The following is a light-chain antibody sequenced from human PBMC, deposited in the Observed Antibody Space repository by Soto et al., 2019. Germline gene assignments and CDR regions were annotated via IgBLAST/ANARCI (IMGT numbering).Light chain of an antibody. CDR2: EVS. CDR3: SSYAGSNNLYV. J-gene: IGLJ1*01. Sequence: QSVLTQPPSASGSPGQSVTISCTGTSSDVGGYNYVSWYQQHPGKAPKLMIYEVSKRPSGAPDRFSGSKSGNTASLTVSGLQAEDEADYYCSSYAGSNNLYVFGTGTKV. V-gene: IGLV2-8*01. CDR1: SSDVGGYNY.